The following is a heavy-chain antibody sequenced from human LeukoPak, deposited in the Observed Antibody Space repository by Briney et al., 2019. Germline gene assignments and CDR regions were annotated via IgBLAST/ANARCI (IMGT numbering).Heavy chain of an antibody. Sequence: SETLSLTCTVSGGSISSYYWSWIRQPPGKGLEWIGYIYYSGSTNYNPSLMSRVTISVDTSKNQFSLKLSSVTAADTAVYYCARRKGEFDDWFDPWGQGTLVTVSS. V-gene: IGHV4-59*08. D-gene: IGHD3-16*01. J-gene: IGHJ5*02. CDR3: ARRKGEFDDWFDP. CDR1: GGSISSYY. CDR2: IYYSGST.